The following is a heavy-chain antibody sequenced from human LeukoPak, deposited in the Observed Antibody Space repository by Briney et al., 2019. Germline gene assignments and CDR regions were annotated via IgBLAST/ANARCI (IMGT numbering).Heavy chain of an antibody. CDR2: IISSDYSV. CDR3: ARDAPGSHFDY. D-gene: IGHD7-27*01. J-gene: IGHJ4*02. CDR1: GFTFSSYT. V-gene: IGHV3-21*01. Sequence: GGSLRLSCAASGFTFSSYTMNWVRQAPGKGLEWVSSIISSDYSVHYADSVKGRFTISRDDAKNSLYLQMNSLRAEDTALYYCARDAPGSHFDYWGQGTLVTVSS.